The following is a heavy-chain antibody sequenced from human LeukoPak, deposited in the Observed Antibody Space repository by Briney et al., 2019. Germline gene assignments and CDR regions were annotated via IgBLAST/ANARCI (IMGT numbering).Heavy chain of an antibody. V-gene: IGHV3-33*08. Sequence: GRSLRLSCAASGFSFSTFGMHWARRAPGKGLEWVAVIWKDGSKKFYAESVKGRFTISRDNSQNTLYLQMNRLRAEDTAVYYCGRDSLGGDYWGQGTLVTVSS. CDR2: IWKDGSKK. J-gene: IGHJ4*02. CDR3: GRDSLGGDY. CDR1: GFSFSTFG. D-gene: IGHD3-16*01.